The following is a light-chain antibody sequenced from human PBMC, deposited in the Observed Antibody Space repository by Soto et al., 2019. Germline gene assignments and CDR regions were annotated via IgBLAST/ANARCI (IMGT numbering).Light chain of an antibody. J-gene: IGLJ2*01. CDR2: ANSDGSH. Sequence: QLVLTQSPSASASLGASVKLTCTLSSGHSSYAIAWHQQQPEKGPRYLMKANSDGSHRKGDGIPDRFSGSSSGAERYLTISSLQSEDEADYYCQTWGTGIPVVFGGGTKLTVL. V-gene: IGLV4-69*01. CDR1: SGHSSYA. CDR3: QTWGTGIPVV.